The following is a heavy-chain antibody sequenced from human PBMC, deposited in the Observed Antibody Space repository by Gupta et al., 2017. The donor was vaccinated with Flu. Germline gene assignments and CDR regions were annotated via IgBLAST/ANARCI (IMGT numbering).Heavy chain of an antibody. D-gene: IGHD2-15*01. CDR3: TTEPLSRTYCSGDRCHSGGFDP. V-gene: IGHV3-15*01. J-gene: IGHJ5*02. CDR2: IKPKNAGGTA. Sequence: KGLEWLGRIKPKNAGGTADYAAVVKGRFTISRDDSENTVYLQMNSLKIEDTAVYYCTTEPLSRTYCSGDRCHSGGFDPWGQGTLVTVSS.